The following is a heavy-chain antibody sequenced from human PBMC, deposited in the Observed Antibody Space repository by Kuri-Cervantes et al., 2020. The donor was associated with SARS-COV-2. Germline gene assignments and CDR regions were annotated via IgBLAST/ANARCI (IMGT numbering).Heavy chain of an antibody. Sequence: SETLSLTCTVSGGSISSSSYYWGWIRQPPGKGLEWIGRIYYSGSTYYNPSLKSRITISVDTSKNQFSLKLSSVTAADTAVYYCARHRIRFLSDDAFDIWGQGTMVTVSS. D-gene: IGHD3-16*01. CDR2: IYYSGST. V-gene: IGHV4-39*01. J-gene: IGHJ3*02. CDR3: ARHRIRFLSDDAFDI. CDR1: GGSISSSSYY.